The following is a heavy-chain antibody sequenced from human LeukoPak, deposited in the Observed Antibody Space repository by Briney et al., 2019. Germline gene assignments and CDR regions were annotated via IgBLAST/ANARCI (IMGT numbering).Heavy chain of an antibody. CDR3: ARDSLYPYCSGGSCYSPPHDWFDP. J-gene: IGHJ5*02. CDR1: GYTFTSYG. CDR2: ISAYNGNT. V-gene: IGHV1-18*01. Sequence: GASVKVSCKASGYTFTSYGISWVRQAPGQGLEWMGWISAYNGNTNYAQKLQGRVTMTTDTSTSTAYMELRSLRSDDTAVYYCARDSLYPYCSGGSCYSPPHDWFDPWGQGTLVTVSS. D-gene: IGHD2-15*01.